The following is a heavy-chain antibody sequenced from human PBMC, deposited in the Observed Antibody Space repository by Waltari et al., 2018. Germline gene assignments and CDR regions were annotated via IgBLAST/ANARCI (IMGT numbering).Heavy chain of an antibody. J-gene: IGHJ4*02. D-gene: IGHD3-10*01. CDR3: ARQRGGSMVRGVVDY. CDR2: IYTMGST. Sequence: QVQLQESGPGLVKPSQTLSLTCTVSGGSISSGSYYWSWIRQPAGKGLEWIGRIYTMGSTNYNPALKSRVTRSEDTSKNQFSLKLSSVTAADTAVYYCARQRGGSMVRGVVDYWGQGTLVTVSS. CDR1: GGSISSGSYY. V-gene: IGHV4-61*02.